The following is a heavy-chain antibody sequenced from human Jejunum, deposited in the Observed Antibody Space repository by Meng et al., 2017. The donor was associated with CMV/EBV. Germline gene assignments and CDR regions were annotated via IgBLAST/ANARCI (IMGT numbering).Heavy chain of an antibody. CDR3: AKAESSAWYSSDH. CDR1: GFTFSSSY. Sequence: SGFTFSSSYMYWVRQVPGKGLVWVSRVIPDGSGTGYADAVKGRFTISRDNAKNTLYLQMNSLRVEDTAIYYCAKAESSAWYSSDHWGQGTLVTVSS. J-gene: IGHJ5*02. V-gene: IGHV3-74*01. CDR2: VIPDGSGT. D-gene: IGHD2-21*01.